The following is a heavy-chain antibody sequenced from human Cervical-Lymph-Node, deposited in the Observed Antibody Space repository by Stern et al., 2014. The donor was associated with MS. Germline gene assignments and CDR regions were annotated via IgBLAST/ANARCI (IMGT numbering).Heavy chain of an antibody. J-gene: IGHJ4*02. CDR3: ARDTGDFGGNLLY. Sequence: QVQLGQSGGGVVQSGRSLRLSCEASGFTFSSYGLHWVRQAPGKGLEWVGLISYDGSNKLYAESVKCRFSISRDNSKNTVFLQVSTLRPEDTAVYYCARDTGDFGGNLLYWGQGTLVTVSS. CDR2: ISYDGSNK. V-gene: IGHV3-30*03. CDR1: GFTFSSYG. D-gene: IGHD4-23*01.